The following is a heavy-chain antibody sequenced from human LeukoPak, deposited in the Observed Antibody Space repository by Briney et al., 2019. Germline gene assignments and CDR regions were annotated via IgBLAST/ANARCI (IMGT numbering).Heavy chain of an antibody. CDR2: ISSSSSTI. CDR3: ARDIGIVGAADYFDY. Sequence: GGSLRLSCAASGFTFSSYSMNWVRQAPGKGLEWVSYISSSSSTIYYADSVKGRFTISRDNAKNSLYLQMNSLRAEDTAVYYCARDIGIVGAADYFDYWGQGTLVTVSS. CDR1: GFTFSSYS. V-gene: IGHV3-48*04. J-gene: IGHJ4*02. D-gene: IGHD1-26*01.